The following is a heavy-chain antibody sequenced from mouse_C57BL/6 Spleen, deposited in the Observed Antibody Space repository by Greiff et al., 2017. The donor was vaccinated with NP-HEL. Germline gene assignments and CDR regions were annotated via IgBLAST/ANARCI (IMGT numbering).Heavy chain of an antibody. CDR1: GYSFTGYY. V-gene: IGHV1-42*01. CDR2: INPSTGGT. D-gene: IGHD2-1*01. Sequence: VQLQQSGSELVKPGASVKISCKASGYSFTGYYMNWVKQSPEKSLEWIGEINPSTGGTTYNQKFKAKATLTVDKSSSTAYMQLKSLTSEDSAVYYCASRGNFLDAMDYWGQGTSVTVSS. J-gene: IGHJ4*01. CDR3: ASRGNFLDAMDY.